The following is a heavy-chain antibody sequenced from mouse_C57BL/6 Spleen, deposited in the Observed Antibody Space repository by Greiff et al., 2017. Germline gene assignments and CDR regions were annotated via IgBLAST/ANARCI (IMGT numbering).Heavy chain of an antibody. Sequence: QVQLQQPGTELVKPGASVTLSCKASGYTFTSYWMHWVKQRPGQGLEWIGNINPSNGGTNYNEKFKSKATLTVDKSSSTAYMQLSSLTSEDSAVYYCARSSMVTTRAWFAYWGQGTLVTVSA. D-gene: IGHD2-2*01. CDR3: ARSSMVTTRAWFAY. V-gene: IGHV1-53*01. J-gene: IGHJ3*01. CDR2: INPSNGGT. CDR1: GYTFTSYW.